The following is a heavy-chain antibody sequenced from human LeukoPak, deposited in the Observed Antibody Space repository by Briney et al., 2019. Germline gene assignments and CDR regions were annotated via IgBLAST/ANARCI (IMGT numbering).Heavy chain of an antibody. J-gene: IGHJ4*02. CDR1: GFDFSGAY. CDR3: ARDLSAAFDF. Sequence: GGSLRLSCAASGFDFSGAYMNWVRQAPGKGLEWVARLVYDARSDYANSVKGRFSISRDDSKNTLFLDMSNLRVEDTALYYCARDLSAAFDFWGQGVLVTVSS. CDR2: LVYDARS. D-gene: IGHD6-19*01. V-gene: IGHV3-33*08.